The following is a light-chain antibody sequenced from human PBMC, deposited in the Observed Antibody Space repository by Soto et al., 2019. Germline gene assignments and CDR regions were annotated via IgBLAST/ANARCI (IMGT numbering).Light chain of an antibody. V-gene: IGKV1-5*03. CDR1: QSINTW. CDR3: QQYQTYSQ. Sequence: DIPMTQSPSTLSASVGDRVTITCRASQSINTWLAWYQLKPGRAPKLLIYNASTLVSGVPSRFGGSGSGTEFTLTISSLQSDDFATYYCQQYQTYSQFGQGTKVEIK. J-gene: IGKJ1*01. CDR2: NAS.